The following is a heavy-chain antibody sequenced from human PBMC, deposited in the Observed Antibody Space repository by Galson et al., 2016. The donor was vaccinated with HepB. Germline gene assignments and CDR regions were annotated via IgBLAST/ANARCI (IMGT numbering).Heavy chain of an antibody. D-gene: IGHD4-11*01. CDR1: GFIFADYA. J-gene: IGHJ4*02. CDR2: IRGKAYGGTT. V-gene: IGHV3-49*03. CDR3: ARGTPDYRPYYFDS. Sequence: SLRLSCAGSGFIFADYAISWFRRAPGKGLEWVAFIRGKAYGGTTEYAASVKGRFTISRDDSKGFAYLQMSSLKTGDAAVYSCARGTPDYRPYYFDSWGQGTLVTVSS.